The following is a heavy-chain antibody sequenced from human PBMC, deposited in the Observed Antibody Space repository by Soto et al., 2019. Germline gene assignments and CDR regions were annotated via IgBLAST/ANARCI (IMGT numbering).Heavy chain of an antibody. V-gene: IGHV4-31*03. CDR3: ARDRRLWSLEYYFDY. Sequence: PSETLSLTCTVSGGSISSGGYYWSWIRQHPGKGLEWIGYIYYSGSTYYNPSLKSRVTISVDTSKNQFSLKLSSVTAADTAVYYCARDRRLWSLEYYFDYWGQGTLVTVSS. CDR2: IYYSGST. J-gene: IGHJ4*02. D-gene: IGHD5-18*01. CDR1: GGSISSGGYY.